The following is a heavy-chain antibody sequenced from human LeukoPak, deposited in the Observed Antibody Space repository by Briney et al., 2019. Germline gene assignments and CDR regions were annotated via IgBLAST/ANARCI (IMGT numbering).Heavy chain of an antibody. D-gene: IGHD5-24*01. J-gene: IGHJ3*02. Sequence: GGSLRLSCAASGFTFSSYSMNWVRQAPGKGLEWVSSISSSSSYIYYADSVKGRFTISRDNAKNSLYLQMNSLRAEDTAVYYCATSVAIRDGYSSDAFDIWGQGTMVTVSS. V-gene: IGHV3-21*01. CDR1: GFTFSSYS. CDR3: ATSVAIRDGYSSDAFDI. CDR2: ISSSSSYI.